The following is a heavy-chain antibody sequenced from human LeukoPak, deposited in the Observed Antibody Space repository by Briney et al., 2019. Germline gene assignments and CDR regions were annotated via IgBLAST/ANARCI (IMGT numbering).Heavy chain of an antibody. V-gene: IGHV3-11*01. CDR3: ARAPGLYDYVWASYRYTGKGYYFDY. CDR1: GFNFNIFY. J-gene: IGHJ4*02. Sequence: PGGSLRLSCAASGFNFNIFYMSWVRQAPGKGLEWVSYISSDGDTIYYADSVKGRFTISRDNAKNSLYLQMHSLRAEDTAVYYCARAPGLYDYVWASYRYTGKGYYFDYWGQGILVTVSS. CDR2: ISSDGDTI. D-gene: IGHD3-16*02.